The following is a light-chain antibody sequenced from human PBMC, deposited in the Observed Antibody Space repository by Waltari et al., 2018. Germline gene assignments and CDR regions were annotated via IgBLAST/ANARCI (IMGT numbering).Light chain of an antibody. CDR3: CSYAGTYTVL. Sequence: QSALTQPRSVSGSPGQSVTFSCTGTSNDVGAYNHVSWYQQSPGNAPKLIIYDVFNRPSGVPDRFSGSKSGNTASLTISGLQAADEADYYCCSYAGTYTVLFGGGTKLTVL. V-gene: IGLV2-11*01. CDR2: DVF. J-gene: IGLJ2*01. CDR1: SNDVGAYNH.